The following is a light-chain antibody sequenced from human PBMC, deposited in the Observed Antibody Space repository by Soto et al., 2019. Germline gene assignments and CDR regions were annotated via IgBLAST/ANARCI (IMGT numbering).Light chain of an antibody. CDR2: GAS. J-gene: IGKJ1*01. CDR1: QSVGSN. CDR3: QQYNNWPRT. V-gene: IGKV3-15*01. Sequence: EIVMTQSPATLSVSPGARATLSCRASQSVGSNLAWYQQKPGQAPRLLIYGASTRATGIAARFSGSGSGTEFTLTISSLQSEDFAVYYCQQYNNWPRTFGQGTK.